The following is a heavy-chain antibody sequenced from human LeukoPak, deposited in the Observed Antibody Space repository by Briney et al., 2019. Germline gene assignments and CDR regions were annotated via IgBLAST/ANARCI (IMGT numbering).Heavy chain of an antibody. J-gene: IGHJ4*02. V-gene: IGHV1-2*02. CDR3: ARSPIGDSSGYYFDY. D-gene: IGHD3-22*01. CDR1: GYTFTGYY. Sequence: ASVKVSCKASGYTFTGYYMHWVRQAPGQGLEWMGWINPNSGGTNYAQKFQGRVTMTRDTSISTAYMELSRLRSDDTAVYYCARSPIGDSSGYYFDYWGQGTLVTVSS. CDR2: INPNSGGT.